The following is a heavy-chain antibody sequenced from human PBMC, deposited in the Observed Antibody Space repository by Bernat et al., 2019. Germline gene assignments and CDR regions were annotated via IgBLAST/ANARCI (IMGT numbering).Heavy chain of an antibody. CDR1: GGSFSGYY. Sequence: QVQLQQWGAGLLQPSETLSLTCAVYGGSFSGYYWSWIRQPPGKGLVWIGEINHSGNTNYNPSLKSRVSISVDTSKNQFSLNLSSVTAADTAVYYCARGRGYCSAGSCYSLEYWGQGTLVTVSS. J-gene: IGHJ4*02. D-gene: IGHD2-15*01. V-gene: IGHV4-34*01. CDR3: ARGRGYCSAGSCYSLEY. CDR2: INHSGNT.